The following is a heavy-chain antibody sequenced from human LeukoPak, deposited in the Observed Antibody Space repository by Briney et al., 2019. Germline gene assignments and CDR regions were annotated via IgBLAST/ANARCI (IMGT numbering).Heavy chain of an antibody. Sequence: PGGSLRLSCVASGFTFNRSWMSWVRQAPGKGLEWVANIKEDGSEKKYVDSVKGRFTISRVNAKNSVYLQMNSLRAEDTVVYYCIYPEVHSWGQGTLVTVSS. J-gene: IGHJ4*02. CDR1: GFTFNRSW. V-gene: IGHV3-7*01. CDR3: IYPEVHS. CDR2: IKEDGSEK. D-gene: IGHD1-14*01.